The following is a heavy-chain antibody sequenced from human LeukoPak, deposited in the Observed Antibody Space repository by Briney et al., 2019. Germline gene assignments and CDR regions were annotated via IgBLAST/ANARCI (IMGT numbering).Heavy chain of an antibody. Sequence: GASVKVSCKASGYTFTSYYMHWVRQAPGQGLEWMGIINPSGGSTSYAQKFQGRVTMTRDTSTSTVYMELSSLRSEDTAVYYCARDPTYGGSYWGGEDWGQGTLVTVSS. CDR1: GYTFTSYY. CDR3: ARDPTYGGSYWGGED. V-gene: IGHV1-46*01. J-gene: IGHJ4*02. D-gene: IGHD1-26*01. CDR2: INPSGGST.